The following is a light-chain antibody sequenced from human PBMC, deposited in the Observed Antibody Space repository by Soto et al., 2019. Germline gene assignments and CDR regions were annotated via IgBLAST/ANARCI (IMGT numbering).Light chain of an antibody. CDR2: KAS. J-gene: IGKJ1*01. CDR1: QSIDSW. Sequence: DIQITQAPSTMSASVGDRVTITSRASQSIDSWLAWYQQKPGKAPKFLMYKASNLESGVPSRFSGSGSESEFTLPISSLQPDDFTIYYCQHDQRYPWTFCQGTKVDIK. CDR3: QHDQRYPWT. V-gene: IGKV1-5*03.